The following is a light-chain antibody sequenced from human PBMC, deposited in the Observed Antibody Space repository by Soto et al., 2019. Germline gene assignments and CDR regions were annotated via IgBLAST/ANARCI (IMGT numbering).Light chain of an antibody. V-gene: IGLV3-21*02. CDR1: NIGNKR. Sequence: SYELTQPPSVSVAPGQTARITCGGSNIGNKRVHWYQQKPGQAPVLVVYDDSDRPPGIPERFSGSNSGNTATLSISRVEAGDEADYYCQVWDSNSVYVFGTGTKVTVL. CDR3: QVWDSNSVYV. J-gene: IGLJ1*01. CDR2: DDS.